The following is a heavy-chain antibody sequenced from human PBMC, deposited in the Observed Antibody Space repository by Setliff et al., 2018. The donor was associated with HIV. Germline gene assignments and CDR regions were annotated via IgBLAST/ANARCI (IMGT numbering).Heavy chain of an antibody. D-gene: IGHD1-1*01. J-gene: IGHJ5*01. CDR1: GRSLSIYF. CDR2: IDHGGSP. V-gene: IGHV4-34*01. Sequence: TLSLTCAVYGRSLSIYFWTWIRQSPGKRLEWIGEIDHGGSPTYNPSFKSRVSISLDTANKQFSLTLNSLTAADSALYFCAGGFPKYNFRLFDSWGQGTLVTVSS. CDR3: AGGFPKYNFRLFDS.